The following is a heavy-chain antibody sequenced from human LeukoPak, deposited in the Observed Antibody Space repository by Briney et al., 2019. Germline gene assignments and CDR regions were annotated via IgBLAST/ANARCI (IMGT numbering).Heavy chain of an antibody. D-gene: IGHD1-26*01. J-gene: IGHJ4*02. CDR2: ISYTGSS. V-gene: IGHV4-59*01. Sequence: SETLSLTCTVSGGSISSYYWGWIRQPPGAGLEWIGYISYTGSSNYNLSLKSRVTISLDTSKNQCSLRLTSVPAADTAVYYCARYSGTYFPLYYFDYWGQGTLVTVSS. CDR3: ARYSGTYFPLYYFDY. CDR1: GGSISSYY.